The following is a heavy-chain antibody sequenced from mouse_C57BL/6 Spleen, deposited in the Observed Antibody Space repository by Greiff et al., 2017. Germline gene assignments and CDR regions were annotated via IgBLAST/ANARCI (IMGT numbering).Heavy chain of an antibody. CDR2: IRNKANDYTT. CDR3: ARYRGSYAMDY. CDR1: GFTFLDSY. J-gene: IGHJ4*01. V-gene: IGHV7-3*01. Sequence: VKLVESGGGLLQSGGSLSLSCSVSGFTFLDSYMSFVRLPPRKSLEWLGVIRNKANDYTTEYSASVKGRFTISRDNSQSILYLQMNALRAEDSATYYCARYRGSYAMDYWGQGTSVTVSS.